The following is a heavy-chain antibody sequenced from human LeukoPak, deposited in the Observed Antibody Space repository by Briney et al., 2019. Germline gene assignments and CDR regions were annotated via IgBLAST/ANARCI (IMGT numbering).Heavy chain of an antibody. D-gene: IGHD6-19*01. Sequence: GGSLRLSCAASGFSLRPYSMNWVRQAPGKGLEWVSVIYSGGGTFYADSVKGRFTISRDNSKNTLYLQMNSLRAEDTAVYYCARDTSGPGYWGQGTLVTVSS. CDR3: ARDTSGPGY. CDR2: IYSGGGT. J-gene: IGHJ4*02. CDR1: GFSLRPYS. V-gene: IGHV3-53*01.